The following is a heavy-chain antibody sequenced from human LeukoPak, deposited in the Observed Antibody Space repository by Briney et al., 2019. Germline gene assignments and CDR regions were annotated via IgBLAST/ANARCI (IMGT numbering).Heavy chain of an antibody. CDR2: IIPIFGAA. CDR3: ARDDGIGSSSPHFDY. Sequence: PEASVKVSCKASGGTFSSYAISWVRQAPGQGLEWMGGIIPIFGAANYAQKFQGRVTITADESTSTAYMELSSLRSEDTVVYYCARDDGIGSSSPHFDYWGQGTLVTVSS. D-gene: IGHD6-13*01. V-gene: IGHV1-69*13. J-gene: IGHJ4*02. CDR1: GGTFSSYA.